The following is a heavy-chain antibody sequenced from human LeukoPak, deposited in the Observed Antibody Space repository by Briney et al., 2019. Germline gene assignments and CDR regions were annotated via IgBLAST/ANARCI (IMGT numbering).Heavy chain of an antibody. Sequence: ASVKVSCKASGYTFTSYAMIWVRRAPGQGLEWMGWINTNTGNPTHAQGFTGRIVFSLGTSVSTAYLQISSLKAEATAVYYCAREVAAAGVNYWGQGTLVTVSS. D-gene: IGHD6-13*01. CDR2: INTNTGNP. CDR1: GYTFTSYA. V-gene: IGHV7-4-1*02. J-gene: IGHJ4*02. CDR3: AREVAAAGVNY.